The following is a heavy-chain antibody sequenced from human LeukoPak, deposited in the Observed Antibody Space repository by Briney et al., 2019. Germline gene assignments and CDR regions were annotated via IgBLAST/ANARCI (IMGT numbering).Heavy chain of an antibody. CDR2: IYSGGST. CDR3: AKGDDFWSGSVYFDY. CDR1: GFTVSSNY. D-gene: IGHD3-3*01. J-gene: IGHJ4*02. Sequence: GGSLRLSCAASGFTVSSNYMSWVRQAPGKGLEWVSVIYSGGSTYYADSVKGRFTISRDISKNTLYLQMNSLRAEDTAVYYCAKGDDFWSGSVYFDYWGQGTLVTVSS. V-gene: IGHV3-53*01.